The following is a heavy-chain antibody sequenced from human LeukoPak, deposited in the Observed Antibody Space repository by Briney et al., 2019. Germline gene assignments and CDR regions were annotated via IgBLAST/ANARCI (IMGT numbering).Heavy chain of an antibody. V-gene: IGHV3-48*02. CDR2: ISSSSSTI. CDR3: AKDSDYYHSSGYYYAYFQH. Sequence: PGGSLRLSCAVSGFTFSTYSMNWVRQAPGKGLEWVSYISSSSSTIYYADSVKGRFTISRDNAKNSLYLQMNSLRDEDTAVYYCAKDSDYYHSSGYYYAYFQHWARAPWSPSPQ. D-gene: IGHD3-22*01. J-gene: IGHJ1*01. CDR1: GFTFSTYS.